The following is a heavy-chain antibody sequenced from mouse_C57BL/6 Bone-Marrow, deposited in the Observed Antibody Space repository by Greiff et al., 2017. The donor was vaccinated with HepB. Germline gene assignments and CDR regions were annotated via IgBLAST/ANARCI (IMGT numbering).Heavy chain of an antibody. J-gene: IGHJ3*01. CDR3: ARSRFITTVVAPTSFAY. Sequence: QVQLQQPGAELVMPGASVKLSCKASGYTFTSYWMPWVKQRPGQGLEWIGEIDPSDSYTNYNQKFKGKSTLTVDKSSSTAYMQLSSLTSEDSAVYYCARSRFITTVVAPTSFAYWGQGTLVTVSA. V-gene: IGHV1-69*01. CDR1: GYTFTSYW. D-gene: IGHD1-1*01. CDR2: IDPSDSYT.